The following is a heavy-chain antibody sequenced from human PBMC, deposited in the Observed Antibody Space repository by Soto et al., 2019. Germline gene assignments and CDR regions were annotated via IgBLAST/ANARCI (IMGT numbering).Heavy chain of an antibody. CDR1: GYRFSDYW. V-gene: IGHV5-51*01. J-gene: IGHJ6*02. CDR2: IFPGDSDT. Sequence: GESLKISCKGSGYRFSDYWIGWVRQMPGKGLEWLGIIFPGDSDTIYSPSFQGQVTISADRSISTAYLQWSSLKASDSAMYYCARQESSSPRLPYYYYYGMDVWGQGTTVTVSS. CDR3: ARQESSSPRLPYYYYYGMDV. D-gene: IGHD6-6*01.